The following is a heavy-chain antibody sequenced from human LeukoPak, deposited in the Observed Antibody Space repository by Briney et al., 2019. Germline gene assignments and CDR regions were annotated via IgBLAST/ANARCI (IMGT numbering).Heavy chain of an antibody. CDR1: GGSISSYD. CDR3: ARPRRIAAAGTDAFDI. Sequence: SETLSLTCTVSGGSISSYDWNWIRQPPGKGLEWIGYIYYSGSTNYNPSLKSRVTISVDTSKTHFSLRLSSVTAADTAMYYCARPRRIAAAGTDAFDIWGQGTMVTVSS. D-gene: IGHD6-13*01. V-gene: IGHV4-59*08. J-gene: IGHJ3*02. CDR2: IYYSGST.